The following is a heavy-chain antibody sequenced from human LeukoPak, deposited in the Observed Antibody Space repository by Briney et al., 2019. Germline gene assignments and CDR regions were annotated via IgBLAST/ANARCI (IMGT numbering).Heavy chain of an antibody. CDR3: ARPARAGVNWFDP. Sequence: ASVKVSCKASGYTFTSYDINWVRQATGQGLEWMGWMNPNSGNTGYAQKFQGRVTMTRNTSISTAYMEQGSLRSEDTAVYYCARPARAGVNWFDPWGQGTLVTVSS. CDR2: MNPNSGNT. J-gene: IGHJ5*02. V-gene: IGHV1-8*01. CDR1: GYTFTSYD. D-gene: IGHD6-13*01.